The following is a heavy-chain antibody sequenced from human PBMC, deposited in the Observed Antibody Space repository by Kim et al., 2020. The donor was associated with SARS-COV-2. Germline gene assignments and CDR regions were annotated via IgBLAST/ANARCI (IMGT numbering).Heavy chain of an antibody. Sequence: GGSLRLSCAASGFTFSSYDMHWVRQATGKGLEWVSAIGTAGDTYYPGSVKGRFTISRENAKNSLYLQMNSLRAGDTAVYYCARGRLIAARGGWFDPWGQGTLVTVSS. V-gene: IGHV3-13*04. CDR3: ARGRLIAARGGWFDP. CDR1: GFTFSSYD. D-gene: IGHD6-6*01. J-gene: IGHJ5*02. CDR2: IGTAGDT.